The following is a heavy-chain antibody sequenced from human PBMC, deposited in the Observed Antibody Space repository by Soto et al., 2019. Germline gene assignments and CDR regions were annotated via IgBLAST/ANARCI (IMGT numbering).Heavy chain of an antibody. D-gene: IGHD5-12*01. CDR1: GFTFSSHA. CDR3: AKTPRWLERYYFDY. Sequence: EVQLLESGGGLVQPGGSLRLSCAASGFTFSSHAMSWVRQAPGKGLEWVSAISGSGGSTYYAASVKGRFTISRDNSKNTLYLQMNSLRAEDTAVYYCAKTPRWLERYYFDYWGQGTLVTVSS. V-gene: IGHV3-23*01. CDR2: ISGSGGST. J-gene: IGHJ4*02.